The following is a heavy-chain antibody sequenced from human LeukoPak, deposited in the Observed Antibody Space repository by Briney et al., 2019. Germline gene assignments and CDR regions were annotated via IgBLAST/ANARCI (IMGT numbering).Heavy chain of an antibody. D-gene: IGHD3-22*01. CDR3: ARGLYYYDSSGYYYHFDY. CDR1: GDSVSSNSAA. J-gene: IGHJ4*02. Sequence: SQTLSLTCAISGDSVSSNSAAWNWIRQSPSSGLEWLGRTYYRSKWYNDYAVSVKSRITINPDTSKNQFSLQLNSVTPEDTAVYYCARGLYYYDSSGYYYHFDYWGQGTLVTVSS. V-gene: IGHV6-1*01. CDR2: TYYRSKWYN.